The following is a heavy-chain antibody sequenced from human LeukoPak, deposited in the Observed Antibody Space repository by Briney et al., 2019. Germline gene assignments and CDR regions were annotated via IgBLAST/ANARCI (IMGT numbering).Heavy chain of an antibody. D-gene: IGHD2-2*01. Sequence: PGGSLRLSCAASGFTFSSYGMHWVRQAPGKGLERVAFIRYGGSNKYYADSVKGRFTISRDNSKNTLYLQMNSLRAEDTAVYYCAKASVVPAAMRVRAFDYWGQGTLVTVSS. CDR3: AKASVVPAAMRVRAFDY. CDR1: GFTFSSYG. V-gene: IGHV3-30*02. J-gene: IGHJ4*02. CDR2: IRYGGSNK.